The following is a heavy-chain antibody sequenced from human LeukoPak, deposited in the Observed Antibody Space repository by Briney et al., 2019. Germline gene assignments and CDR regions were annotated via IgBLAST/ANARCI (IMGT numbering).Heavy chain of an antibody. CDR2: INTNTGNP. J-gene: IGHJ5*02. D-gene: IGHD2-2*01. Sequence: ASVKVSCKASGYTFTSYAMNWVRQAPGQGLEWMGWINTNTGNPTYAQGFTGRFVFSLDTSVSTAYLQISSLKAEDTAVYYCAREEYQLLTNWFDPWGQGTLVTVSS. CDR3: AREEYQLLTNWFDP. V-gene: IGHV7-4-1*02. CDR1: GYTFTSYA.